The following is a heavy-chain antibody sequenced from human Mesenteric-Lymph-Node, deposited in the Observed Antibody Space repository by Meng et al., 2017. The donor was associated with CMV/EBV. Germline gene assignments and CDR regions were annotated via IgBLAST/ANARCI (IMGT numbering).Heavy chain of an antibody. CDR1: GFTFSSYW. J-gene: IGHJ5*02. D-gene: IGHD3-3*01. V-gene: IGHV3-7*01. Sequence: GGSLRLSCAASGFTFSSYWMSWVRQAPGKGLEWVANIKQDGSEKYYVDSVKGRFTISRDNAKNSLYLQMNSLRAEDTAVYYCARASGVFGVDSPHWFDPWGQGTLVTVSS. CDR2: IKQDGSEK. CDR3: ARASGVFGVDSPHWFDP.